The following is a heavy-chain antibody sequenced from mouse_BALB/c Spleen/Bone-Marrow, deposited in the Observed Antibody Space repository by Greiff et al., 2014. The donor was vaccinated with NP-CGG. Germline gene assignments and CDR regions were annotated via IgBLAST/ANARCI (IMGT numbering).Heavy chain of an antibody. J-gene: IGHJ3*01. D-gene: IGHD2-10*02. CDR3: AREYGNCWFAY. V-gene: IGHV5-17*02. CDR2: ISSGSSTI. Sequence: EVMLVESGGSLVQPGGSRKLSCAASGFTFSSFGMHWVRQAPEKGLEWVAYISSGSSTIYYADTVKGRFTISRDNPKNTLFLQMTSLRSEDTAMYYCAREYGNCWFAYWGQGTLVTVSA. CDR1: GFTFSSFG.